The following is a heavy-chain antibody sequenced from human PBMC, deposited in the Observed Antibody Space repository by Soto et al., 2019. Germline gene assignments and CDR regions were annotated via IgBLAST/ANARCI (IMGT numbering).Heavy chain of an antibody. CDR1: GFTVSSNY. D-gene: IGHD6-13*01. V-gene: IGHV3-66*01. CDR3: ASFYPGIAAAPEMDYYYGMDV. J-gene: IGHJ6*02. Sequence: RLSCAASGFTVSSNYMSWVRQAPGKGLEWVSVIYSGGSTYYADSVKGRFTISRDNSKNTLYLQMNSLRAEDTAVYYCASFYPGIAAAPEMDYYYGMDVWGQGTTVTVSS. CDR2: IYSGGST.